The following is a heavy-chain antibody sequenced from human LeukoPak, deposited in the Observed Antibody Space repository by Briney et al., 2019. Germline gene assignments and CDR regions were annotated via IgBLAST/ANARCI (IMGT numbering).Heavy chain of an antibody. Sequence: SRGSLRLSCAASGFTFSNYAMNWVRQAPGKGLEWVSGISAGHRTDYADSVKGRFTISRDNSKNTLYLQMNTLRGEDTALYYCAKDGAAWGQGALVTVSS. D-gene: IGHD6-25*01. J-gene: IGHJ4*02. CDR1: GFTFSNYA. CDR2: ISAGHRT. CDR3: AKDGAA. V-gene: IGHV3-23*01.